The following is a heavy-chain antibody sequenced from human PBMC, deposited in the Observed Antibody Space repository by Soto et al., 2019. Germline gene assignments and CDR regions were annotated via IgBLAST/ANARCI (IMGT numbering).Heavy chain of an antibody. Sequence: SVKVSCKASGGTFSSYAISWVRQAPGQGLEWMGGIIPIFGTANYAQKFQGRVTITADESTSTAYMELSSLRSEDTAVYYCASGTIGYCSSTSCPWTYWGQGTLVTVSS. CDR1: GGTFSSYA. V-gene: IGHV1-69*13. CDR3: ASGTIGYCSSTSCPWTY. CDR2: IIPIFGTA. J-gene: IGHJ4*02. D-gene: IGHD2-2*01.